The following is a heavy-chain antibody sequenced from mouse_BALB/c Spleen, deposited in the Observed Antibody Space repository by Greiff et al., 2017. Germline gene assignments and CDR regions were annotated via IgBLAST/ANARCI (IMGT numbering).Heavy chain of an antibody. CDR1: GYTFTDYN. D-gene: IGHD2-2*01. V-gene: IGHV1S29*02. CDR3: ARGAGYDPFDY. Sequence: EVQLVESGPELVKPGASVKISCKASGYTFTDYNMHWVKQSHGKSLEWIGYIYPYNGGTGYNQKFKSKATLTVDNSSSTAYMELRSLTSEDSAVYYCARGAGYDPFDYWGQGTTLTVSA. J-gene: IGHJ2*01. CDR2: IYPYNGGT.